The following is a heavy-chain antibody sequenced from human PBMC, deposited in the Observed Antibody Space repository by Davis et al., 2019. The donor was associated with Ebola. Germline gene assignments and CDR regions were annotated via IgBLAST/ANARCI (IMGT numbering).Heavy chain of an antibody. Sequence: AVSVKVSCKASGYKFTTSYIYWVRQAPGQGLEWMGMINPSGGSPTYAQKFQGRVTMTRDTSTSTIYMEVTSLSSEDTAVYYCAIDTEVVIIDYGMDVWGQGTTVTVSS. CDR1: GYKFTTSY. J-gene: IGHJ6*02. V-gene: IGHV1-46*01. CDR2: INPSGGSP. D-gene: IGHD3-3*01. CDR3: AIDTEVVIIDYGMDV.